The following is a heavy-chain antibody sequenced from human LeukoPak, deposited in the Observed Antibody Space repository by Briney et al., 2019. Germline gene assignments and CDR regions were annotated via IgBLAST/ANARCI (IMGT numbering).Heavy chain of an antibody. V-gene: IGHV3-7*01. CDR2: IKQDGSEK. J-gene: IGHJ4*02. CDR1: GFTFSSYW. D-gene: IGHD3-3*01. Sequence: GGSLRLSCAASGFTFSSYWMSWVRQAPGKGLEWVANIKQDGSEKYYVDSVKGRFTISRDNAKNSLYLQMSSLRAEDTAVYYCARDGTYYDFWSGFYWLDYWGQGTLVTVSS. CDR3: ARDGTYYDFWSGFYWLDY.